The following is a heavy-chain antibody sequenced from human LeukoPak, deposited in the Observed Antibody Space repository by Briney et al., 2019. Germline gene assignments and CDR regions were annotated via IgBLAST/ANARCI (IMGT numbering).Heavy chain of an antibody. Sequence: PGGSLRLSCAASGFTFSSYAMRWVRQAPGKGLEWVSAISGSGGSTYYADSVKGRFTISRDNSKNTLYLQMNSLRAEDTAVYYCAASPVYDSSGYCDYWGQGTLVTVSS. CDR2: ISGSGGST. V-gene: IGHV3-23*01. CDR3: AASPVYDSSGYCDY. CDR1: GFTFSSYA. J-gene: IGHJ4*02. D-gene: IGHD3-22*01.